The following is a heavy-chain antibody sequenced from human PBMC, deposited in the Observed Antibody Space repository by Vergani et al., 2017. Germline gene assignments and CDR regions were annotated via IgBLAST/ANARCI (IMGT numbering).Heavy chain of an antibody. CDR3: ATSVGFFDP. V-gene: IGHV4-61*05. CDR1: GGSISSSSYY. J-gene: IGHJ5*02. Sequence: QLQLQESGPGLVKPSETLSLTCTVSGGSISSSSYYWSWIRQPPGKGLEWIGEINHSGSTNYNPSLKSRVTISVDTSKNQFSLKLSSVTAADTAVYYCATSVGFFDPWGQGTLVTVSS. D-gene: IGHD1-26*01. CDR2: INHSGST.